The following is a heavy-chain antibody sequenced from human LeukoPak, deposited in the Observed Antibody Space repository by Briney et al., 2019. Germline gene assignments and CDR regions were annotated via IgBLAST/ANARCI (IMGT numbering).Heavy chain of an antibody. CDR2: IHNSRGT. J-gene: IGHJ4*02. CDR3: GKVGGNTNS. Sequence: SETLSLTCTVSGASITSDIFYWNWIRQSPGKGLEWIGAIHNSRGTSYNPSLESRLTISVDPSEDKFFLKMTSVTYADTATYYCGKVGGNTNSWGQGTLVTVSS. V-gene: IGHV4-30-4*01. D-gene: IGHD4-23*01. CDR1: GASITSDIFY.